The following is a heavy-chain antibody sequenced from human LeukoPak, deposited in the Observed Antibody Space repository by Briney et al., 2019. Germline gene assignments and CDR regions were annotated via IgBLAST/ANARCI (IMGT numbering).Heavy chain of an antibody. V-gene: IGHV1-3*01. CDR3: ATVSGYSSSWFDY. CDR2: IIAGNGNT. D-gene: IGHD6-13*01. J-gene: IGHJ4*02. CDR1: GYTFTTYP. Sequence: ASVKVSCKASGYTFTTYPMHWVRQAPGQRLEWMGWIIAGNGNTKYSQKFQGRVTITRDTSASTAYMELSSLRSQDTAVYYRATVSGYSSSWFDYWGQGTLVTVSS.